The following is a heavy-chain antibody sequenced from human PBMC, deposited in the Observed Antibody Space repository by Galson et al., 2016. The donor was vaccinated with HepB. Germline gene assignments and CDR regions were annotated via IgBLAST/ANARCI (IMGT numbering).Heavy chain of an antibody. CDR2: IWYDGSND. Sequence: SLRLSCAASGFTFSSCGMHWVRQAPGKGLEWLALIWYDGSNDYYADSVKGRFTISRDNSKNTLYLQLNSLRAEDTAVYYCARDKSFYYYGMDVGGQGTTVTVSS. CDR1: GFTFSSCG. J-gene: IGHJ6*02. CDR3: ARDKSFYYYGMDV. V-gene: IGHV3-33*01.